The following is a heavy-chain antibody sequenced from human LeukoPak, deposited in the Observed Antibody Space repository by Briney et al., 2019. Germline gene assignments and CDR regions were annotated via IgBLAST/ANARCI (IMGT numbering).Heavy chain of an antibody. CDR1: GYMFTELP. Sequence: GASVKVSCKVSGYMFTELPIHWVRQTPAKGLEWMGGFDPADGEPVYAQNFKDRLTMTEDTSTDTAYMELSSLRSEDTAVYYCATDLVEMATISDYWGQGTLVTVSS. J-gene: IGHJ4*02. V-gene: IGHV1-24*01. D-gene: IGHD5-24*01. CDR3: ATDLVEMATISDY. CDR2: FDPADGEP.